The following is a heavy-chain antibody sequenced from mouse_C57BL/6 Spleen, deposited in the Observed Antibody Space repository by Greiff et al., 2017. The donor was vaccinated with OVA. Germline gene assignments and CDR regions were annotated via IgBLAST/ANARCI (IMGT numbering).Heavy chain of an antibody. V-gene: IGHV5-17*01. CDR1: GFTFSDYG. Sequence: EVQVVESGGGLVKPGGSLKLSCAASGFTFSDYGMHWVRQAPEKGLEWVAYISSGSSTIYYADTVKGRFTISRDNAKNTLFLQMTSLRSEDTAMYYCARLDGYFPHYYAMDYWGQGTSVTVSS. CDR2: ISSGSSTI. D-gene: IGHD2-3*01. J-gene: IGHJ4*01. CDR3: ARLDGYFPHYYAMDY.